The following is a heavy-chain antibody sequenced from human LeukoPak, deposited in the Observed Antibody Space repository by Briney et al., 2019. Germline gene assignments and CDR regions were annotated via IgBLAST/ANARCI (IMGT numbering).Heavy chain of an antibody. CDR1: GFTFSSYA. CDR3: AKAFRGYSYGYGGDCYYYMDV. V-gene: IGHV3-23*01. Sequence: GGSLRLSCAASGFTFSSYAMNWVRQAPGKGLEWVSSINGGGDSTYYADSVKGRFTISRDNSKNTLYLQMNSLRAEDTAVYYCAKAFRGYSYGYGGDCYYYMDVWGKGTTVTVSS. J-gene: IGHJ6*03. CDR2: INGGGDST. D-gene: IGHD5-18*01.